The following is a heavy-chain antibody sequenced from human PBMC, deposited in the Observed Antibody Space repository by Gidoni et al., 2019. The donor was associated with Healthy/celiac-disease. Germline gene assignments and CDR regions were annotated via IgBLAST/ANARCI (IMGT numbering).Heavy chain of an antibody. Sequence: EVQLVESGGGLGKPGGSLRLSCAASGFTFRSYSMNWVRQAPGKGLEWVSSISSSSSYIYYAESVKGRFTISRDNAKNSLYLQMNSLRAEDTAVYYCARGGVFGVVIPPRFDYWGQGTLVTVSS. V-gene: IGHV3-21*01. J-gene: IGHJ4*02. CDR1: GFTFRSYS. D-gene: IGHD3-3*01. CDR2: ISSSSSYI. CDR3: ARGGVFGVVIPPRFDY.